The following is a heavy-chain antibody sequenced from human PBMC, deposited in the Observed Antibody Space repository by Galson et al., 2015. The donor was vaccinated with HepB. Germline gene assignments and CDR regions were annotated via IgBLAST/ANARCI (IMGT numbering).Heavy chain of an antibody. CDR2: IDWDDDK. CDR1: GFSLSTSGMR. Sequence: ALVKPTQTLTLTCTFSGFSLSTSGMRVSWIRQPPGKALEWLARIDWDDDKFYSTSLKTRLTISKDTSKNQVVLTMTNMDPVDTATYYCARIMARDSSSCYGDAFDIWGQGTMVTVSS. J-gene: IGHJ3*02. CDR3: ARIMARDSSSCYGDAFDI. D-gene: IGHD6-13*01. V-gene: IGHV2-70*04.